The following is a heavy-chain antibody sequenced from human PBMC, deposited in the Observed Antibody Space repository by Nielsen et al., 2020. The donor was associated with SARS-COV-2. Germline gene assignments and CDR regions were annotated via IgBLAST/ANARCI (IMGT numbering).Heavy chain of an antibody. V-gene: IGHV3-7*01. D-gene: IGHD6-13*01. CDR1: GFTFSSYW. Sequence: GESLKISCAASGFTFSSYWMSWVRQAPGKGLEWVANIKQDGSEKYYVDSVKGRFTISRDNAKNSLYLQMNSLRDEDTAVYYCARDRAAGVYYYYYGMDVWGQGTTVTVSS. CDR2: IKQDGSEK. CDR3: ARDRAAGVYYYYYGMDV. J-gene: IGHJ6*02.